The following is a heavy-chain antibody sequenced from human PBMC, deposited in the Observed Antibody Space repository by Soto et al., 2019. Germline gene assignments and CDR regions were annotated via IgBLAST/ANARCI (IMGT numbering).Heavy chain of an antibody. J-gene: IGHJ5*02. D-gene: IGHD2-15*01. CDR1: GYTFTRYT. Sequence: ASVKVSCKASGYTFTRYTMNWVRQAPGQRLEWMGWINPDNGNTKSSQKFQDRVIITRDTSASTAYMDLSSLRSEDTAVYYCARGIAQGQLEPWGQGTLVIVSS. CDR3: ARGIAQGQLEP. V-gene: IGHV1-3*01. CDR2: INPDNGNT.